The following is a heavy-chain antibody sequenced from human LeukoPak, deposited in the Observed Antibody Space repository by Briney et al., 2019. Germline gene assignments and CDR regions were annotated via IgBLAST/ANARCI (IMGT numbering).Heavy chain of an antibody. D-gene: IGHD1-26*01. Sequence: GGSLRLSCAASGFTVSSNYMSWVRQAPGKGLEWVSVIYSGGSTYYADSVKGRFTISSDNSKNTLYLQMNSLRAEDTAVYYCAKTLRVGYYYYYMDVWGKGTTVTVSS. CDR3: AKTLRVGYYYYYMDV. CDR1: GFTVSSNY. CDR2: IYSGGST. J-gene: IGHJ6*03. V-gene: IGHV3-53*05.